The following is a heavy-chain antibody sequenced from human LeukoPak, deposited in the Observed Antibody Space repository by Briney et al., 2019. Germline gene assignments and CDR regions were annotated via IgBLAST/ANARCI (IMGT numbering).Heavy chain of an antibody. V-gene: IGHV3-30*18. CDR1: GFTFSSYG. CDR3: AKGRFWRRKTDYHFQH. Sequence: GGSLRLSCAASGFTFSSYGMHWVRQAPGKGLELVAILSYDGNNKYYADSVKGRFTISRDNSKNTLSLQMNSLRPEDTAVYHCAKGRFWRRKTDYHFQHWGQGTLVTVSS. CDR2: LSYDGNNK. D-gene: IGHD1-1*01. J-gene: IGHJ1*01.